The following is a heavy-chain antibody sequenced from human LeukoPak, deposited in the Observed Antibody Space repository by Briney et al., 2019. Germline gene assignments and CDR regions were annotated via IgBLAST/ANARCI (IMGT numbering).Heavy chain of an antibody. CDR3: ARNVSSGFFTD. J-gene: IGHJ1*01. CDR1: GHSIINTYY. V-gene: IGHV4-28*01. Sequence: TSETLSPTCTVSGHSIINTYYWGWIRQSPGKGLEWIGSIHHSGNRFESGSTHYNPSLRSRVTVSADTSKNQFSLTLRSVTAADTAVYFCARNVSSGFFTDWGRGTLVTVSS. D-gene: IGHD6-25*01. CDR2: IHHSGNRFESGST.